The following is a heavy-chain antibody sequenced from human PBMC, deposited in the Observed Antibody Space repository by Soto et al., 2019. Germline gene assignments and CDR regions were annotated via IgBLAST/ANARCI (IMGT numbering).Heavy chain of an antibody. CDR2: ISSSSSTI. Sequence: GGSLRLSCAASGFTFSSYSMNWVRQAPGKGLEWVSYISSSSSTIYYADSVKGRFTISKDNAKNSLYLQMNSLRDEDTAVYYCASWYYYGSGSYYNVRSYGMDVWGQGTTVTVSS. CDR1: GFTFSSYS. D-gene: IGHD3-10*01. J-gene: IGHJ6*02. V-gene: IGHV3-48*02. CDR3: ASWYYYGSGSYYNVRSYGMDV.